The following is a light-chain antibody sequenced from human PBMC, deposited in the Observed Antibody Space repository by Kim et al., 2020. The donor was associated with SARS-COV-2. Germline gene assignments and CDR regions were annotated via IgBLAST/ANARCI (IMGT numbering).Light chain of an antibody. CDR2: RDT. CDR3: QVWDSSTWV. CDR1: TMVTKK. Sequence: SVALGQTARITCGGNTMVTKKVHWYQQKPGQAPVLVMYRDTNRPSGIPERFSGSNSGNTATLTISRAQAGDEADYYCQVWDSSTWVFGGGTQLTVL. J-gene: IGLJ3*02. V-gene: IGLV3-9*01.